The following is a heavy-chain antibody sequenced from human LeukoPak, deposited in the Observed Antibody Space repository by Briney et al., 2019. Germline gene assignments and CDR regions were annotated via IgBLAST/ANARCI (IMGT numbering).Heavy chain of an antibody. Sequence: ASVKVSCKASGYTFTSYDINWVRQATGQGLEWMVWMNPNSGNTGYAQKFQGRVTITRNTSISTAYMELSSLRSADTAVYYCARKGITMVRGVIITSRYAFDIWGQGTMVTVSS. CDR2: MNPNSGNT. CDR3: ARKGITMVRGVIITSRYAFDI. CDR1: GYTFTSYD. V-gene: IGHV1-8*03. D-gene: IGHD3-10*01. J-gene: IGHJ3*02.